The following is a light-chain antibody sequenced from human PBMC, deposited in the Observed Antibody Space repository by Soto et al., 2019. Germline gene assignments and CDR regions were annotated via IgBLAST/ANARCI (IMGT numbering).Light chain of an antibody. Sequence: DFQMTQSPSSLSASVGDRVTITCRASQTINTYLTWYQQKPGKAPKLLIYDVSTLQSGVPSRFSGSGSATDFTLTVHSLQPEDFATYYCQQSYTTPPTFGQGTKVEIK. CDR3: QQSYTTPPT. CDR2: DVS. V-gene: IGKV1-39*01. CDR1: QTINTY. J-gene: IGKJ1*01.